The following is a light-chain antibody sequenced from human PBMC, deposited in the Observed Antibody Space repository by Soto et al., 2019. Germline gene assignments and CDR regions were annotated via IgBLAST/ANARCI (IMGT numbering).Light chain of an antibody. J-gene: IGKJ4*01. CDR3: QQWSKGPSLT. CDR2: DAS. CDR1: QSIGSH. V-gene: IGKV3-11*01. Sequence: EIVLTQSPATLSLSPGERATLSCRASQSIGSHLAWYQQKPGQPPKVLIYDASHRATGIPARFSGSGSGTDFTLTISSLEPEDSAVYYCQQWSKGPSLTFGGGTKVHIK.